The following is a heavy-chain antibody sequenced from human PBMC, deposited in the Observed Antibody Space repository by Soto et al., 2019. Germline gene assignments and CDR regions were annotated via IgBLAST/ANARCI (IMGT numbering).Heavy chain of an antibody. D-gene: IGHD2-15*01. J-gene: IGHJ4*02. CDR2: IYISGTT. CDR3: ARINGGSPDF. Sequence: SETLSLTCTVSGGSMNAHFWSWIRQSAGKGLEWIGHIYISGTTMYNPSLKSRVTMSVDPPKNQLSLKLTSATAADTAVYYCARINGGSPDFWGQGTLVTVSS. CDR1: GGSMNAHF. V-gene: IGHV4-4*07.